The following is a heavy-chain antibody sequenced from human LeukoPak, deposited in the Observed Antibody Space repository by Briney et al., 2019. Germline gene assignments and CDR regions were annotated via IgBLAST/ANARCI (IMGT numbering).Heavy chain of an antibody. CDR2: ISYDGSNE. CDR1: GFTFSSFD. J-gene: IGHJ4*02. D-gene: IGHD3-10*01. CDR3: AKDKRTVRGALGFDY. Sequence: GRSLRLSCAASGFTFSSFDIHWVRQAPGKGLEWVAVISYDGSNEYYADSVKGRFTISRDNSKNTLYLQMNSLRAEDTAVYYCAKDKRTVRGALGFDYWGQGTLVTVSS. V-gene: IGHV3-30*18.